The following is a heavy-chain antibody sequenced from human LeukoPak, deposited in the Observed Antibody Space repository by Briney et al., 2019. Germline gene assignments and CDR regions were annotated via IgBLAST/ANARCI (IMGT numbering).Heavy chain of an antibody. CDR1: GFTFSTYW. Sequence: GGSLRLSCAASGFTFSTYWMTWLRQAPGKGLEWVASIKQDGSQKYYVDSVKGRFTISRDNAKNSLYLQMNSLRAEDTAVYYCASDAPAAGTQFDYWGQGTLVTVSS. CDR2: IKQDGSQK. CDR3: ASDAPAAGTQFDY. J-gene: IGHJ4*02. V-gene: IGHV3-7*05. D-gene: IGHD6-13*01.